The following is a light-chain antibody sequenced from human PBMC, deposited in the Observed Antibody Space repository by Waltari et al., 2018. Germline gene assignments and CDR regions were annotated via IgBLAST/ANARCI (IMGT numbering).Light chain of an antibody. CDR1: SSAIGDYNF. CDR3: NSYTTGRTMTVI. Sequence: SVLTQPASVSGSPGQSITISCTGTSSAIGDYNFVSWYQHHPGKAPKLIIYDGSNRPSGVSNRFSGSWSGNTASLTISGLQAEDEADYYCNSYTTGRTMTVIFGGGTKLTVL. V-gene: IGLV2-14*03. J-gene: IGLJ2*01. CDR2: DGS.